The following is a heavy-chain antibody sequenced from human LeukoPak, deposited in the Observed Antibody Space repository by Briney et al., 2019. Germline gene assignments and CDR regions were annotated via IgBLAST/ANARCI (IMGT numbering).Heavy chain of an antibody. CDR2: LCCSDINT. J-gene: IGHJ4*02. CDR3: AKDRGDVFDY. Sequence: AGGSLRLSCVASGFIFSTYAMNWVRQAPGKGLEWVSNLCCSDINTYYADSVKGRFTISRDISKNTLYLQMNSLRAEDTAVYYCAKDRGDVFDYWGQGTLVTVSS. D-gene: IGHD5-24*01. V-gene: IGHV3-23*01. CDR1: GFIFSTYA.